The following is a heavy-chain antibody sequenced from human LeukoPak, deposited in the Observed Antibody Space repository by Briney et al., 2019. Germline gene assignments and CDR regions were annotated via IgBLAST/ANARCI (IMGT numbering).Heavy chain of an antibody. D-gene: IGHD3-16*01. V-gene: IGHV4-59*08. CDR1: GGSISSYG. J-gene: IGHJ4*02. CDR3: ARIPCGGFDY. CDR2: IYYSGGT. Sequence: SETLSLTCTVSGGSISSYGWSWIRQPPGKGLEWIGYIYYSGGTNYNPSLKSRVTISVDTSKNQFSLKLSSVTAADTAVYYCARIPCGGFDYWGQGTLVTVSS.